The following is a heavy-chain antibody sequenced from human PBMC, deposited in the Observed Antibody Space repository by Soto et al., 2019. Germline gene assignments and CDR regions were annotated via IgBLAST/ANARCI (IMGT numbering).Heavy chain of an antibody. V-gene: IGHV1-69*02. CDR3: ARAVPGGWFVP. CDR1: VGTFSSYT. CDR2: IIPILGIA. Sequence: QVQLVQSGAEVKKPGSSVKVSCKASVGTFSSYTISWVRQAPGQGLEWMGRIIPILGIANYAQKFQGRVSITADNSTSPAYMELSSLRSEDTAEYYFARAVPGGWFVPCGKGTLVTVS. D-gene: IGHD6-19*01. J-gene: IGHJ5*02.